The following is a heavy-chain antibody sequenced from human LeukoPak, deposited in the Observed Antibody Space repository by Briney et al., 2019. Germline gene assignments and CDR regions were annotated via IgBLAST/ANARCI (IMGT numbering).Heavy chain of an antibody. CDR3: AKGRVVPAAIALDY. D-gene: IGHD2-2*02. Sequence: GASVKVSCKASGYTFTSHDINWVRQATGQGLEWMGWMNPNSGNTGYAQKFQGRVTITADESTSTAYMELSSLRSEDTAVYYCAKGRVVPAAIALDYWGQGTLVTVSS. J-gene: IGHJ4*02. CDR1: GYTFTSHD. CDR2: MNPNSGNT. V-gene: IGHV1-8*01.